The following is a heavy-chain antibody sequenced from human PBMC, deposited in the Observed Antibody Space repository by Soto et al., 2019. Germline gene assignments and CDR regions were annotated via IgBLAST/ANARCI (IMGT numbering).Heavy chain of an antibody. CDR1: EGYFISYA. V-gene: IGHV3-23*01. CDR2: IDFTGAGT. J-gene: IGHJ4*02. D-gene: IGHD6-6*01. Sequence: PVGPQRLSWTAAEGYFISYAVSLIRNVPDKGLGWVSAIDFTGAGTYYADSVKGRFTISRDNSKNTLYLQMGSLRAEATAVYFCARRFSSSSFYFAYWGQGTLVPSPQ. CDR3: ARRFSSSSFYFAY.